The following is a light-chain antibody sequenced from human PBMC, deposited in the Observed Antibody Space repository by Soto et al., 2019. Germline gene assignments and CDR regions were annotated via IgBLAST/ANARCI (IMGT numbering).Light chain of an antibody. J-gene: IGKJ1*01. Sequence: IKVTQSPSTLSASMGDRATITCRASQSISSWLAWYQQKPGKAPKLLIYAASSLQSGVPSRVSGSGSGTDFTLTISSLKPEDFATYYCQQTLSVPRTFGLGTKVDIK. CDR2: AAS. CDR3: QQTLSVPRT. CDR1: QSISSW. V-gene: IGKV1-39*01.